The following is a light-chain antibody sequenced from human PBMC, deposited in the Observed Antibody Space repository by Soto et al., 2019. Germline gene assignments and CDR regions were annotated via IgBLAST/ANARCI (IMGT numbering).Light chain of an antibody. Sequence: EIVLTQSPGTLSLSPGERATLSCRASQSVSSSYLAWYQQKPGQAPRLLIYGASSRATGIPYRFSGSGSGTDFTLTISRLETEDFAVYYCQQYGSSPPTFGQGTKVEIK. CDR1: QSVSSSY. CDR3: QQYGSSPPT. CDR2: GAS. J-gene: IGKJ1*01. V-gene: IGKV3-20*01.